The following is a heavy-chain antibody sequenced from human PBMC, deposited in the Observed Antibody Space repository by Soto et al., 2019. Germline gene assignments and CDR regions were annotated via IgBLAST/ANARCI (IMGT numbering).Heavy chain of an antibody. CDR1: GGSISSYY. V-gene: IGHV4-59*01. CDR3: ARGMTTFDY. Sequence: SETLSLTCSVSGGSISSYYWSWIRQPTGRGLEWIGYIDNSGSTNYNPSLKSRVTISVDTSKNQLSLKLSSVTAADTAVYYCARGMTTFDYWGQGTLVTVSS. D-gene: IGHD4-17*01. J-gene: IGHJ4*02. CDR2: IDNSGST.